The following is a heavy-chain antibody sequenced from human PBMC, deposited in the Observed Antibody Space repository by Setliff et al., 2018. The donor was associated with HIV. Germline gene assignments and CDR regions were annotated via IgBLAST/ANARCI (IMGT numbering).Heavy chain of an antibody. CDR1: GGSFSGYH. Sequence: SETLSLTCAVYGGSFSGYHWNWIRQPPGKGLEWIGEINHSGRTNYNPPLKSRVTISVDTSKNQFSLKLRSVTAADTAMYYCARASITYWYSIPTFYYYYMDVWGKGTKVTVSS. D-gene: IGHD2-15*01. J-gene: IGHJ6*03. CDR2: INHSGRT. CDR3: ARASITYWYSIPTFYYYYMDV. V-gene: IGHV4-34*01.